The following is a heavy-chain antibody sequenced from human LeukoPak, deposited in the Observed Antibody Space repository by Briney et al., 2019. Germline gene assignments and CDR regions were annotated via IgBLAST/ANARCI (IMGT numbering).Heavy chain of an antibody. CDR3: ARGLREGNDY. Sequence: ASVKVSCKASGGTFSSYTISWVRQAPGQGLEWMGRIIPILGIANYARKFQGRVTITADKSASTAYMELSSLRSEDTAVYYCARGLREGNDYWGQGTLVTVSS. CDR2: IIPILGIA. D-gene: IGHD5-12*01. CDR1: GGTFSSYT. J-gene: IGHJ4*02. V-gene: IGHV1-69*02.